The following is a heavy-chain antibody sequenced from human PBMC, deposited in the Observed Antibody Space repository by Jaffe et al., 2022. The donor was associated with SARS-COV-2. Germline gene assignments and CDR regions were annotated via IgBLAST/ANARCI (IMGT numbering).Heavy chain of an antibody. D-gene: IGHD4-17*01. CDR2: IYTSGST. CDR3: ARQMTTGRAGRYYFDY. J-gene: IGHJ4*02. CDR1: GGSISSYY. Sequence: QVQLQESGPGLVKPSETLSLTCTVSGGSISSYYWSWIRQPAGKGLEWIGRIYTSGSTNYNPSLKSRVTMSVDTSKNQFSLKLSSVTAADTAVYYCARQMTTGRAGRYYFDYWGQGTLVTVSS. V-gene: IGHV4-4*07.